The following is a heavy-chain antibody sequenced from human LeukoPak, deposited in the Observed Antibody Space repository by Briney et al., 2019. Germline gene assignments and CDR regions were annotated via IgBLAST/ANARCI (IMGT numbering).Heavy chain of an antibody. CDR1: GFTFGGYS. V-gene: IGHV3-7*01. J-gene: IGHJ4*02. CDR3: GRVIAGAIDY. Sequence: GGSLRLSCAASGFTFGGYSMTWVRQAPGKGLEWVANINLDGSDTFYVGFVKGRFTISRDNADNSLYLQMDSLRAEDTAVYYCGRVIAGAIDYWGQGTLVTVSS. CDR2: INLDGSDT. D-gene: IGHD6-13*01.